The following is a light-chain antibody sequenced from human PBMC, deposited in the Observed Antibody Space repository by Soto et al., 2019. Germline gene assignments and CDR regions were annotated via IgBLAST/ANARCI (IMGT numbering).Light chain of an antibody. CDR3: LLSCSGAGVV. J-gene: IGLJ2*01. Sequence: QAVVTQEPSLTVSPGGTVTLTCGSSTGAVTSGHYPYWFQVKPGQVPRTLIYDTSNKHSWTPARFSGALLGGKAALTLSCAQPEDEAEYYCLLSCSGAGVVFCGGTPLTVL. CDR1: TGAVTSGHY. CDR2: DTS. V-gene: IGLV7-46*01.